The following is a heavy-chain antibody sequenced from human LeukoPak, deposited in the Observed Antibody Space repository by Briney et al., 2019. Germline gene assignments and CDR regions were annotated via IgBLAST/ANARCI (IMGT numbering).Heavy chain of an antibody. V-gene: IGHV3-30*18. D-gene: IGHD1-26*01. J-gene: IGHJ4*02. CDR1: GFTFSSYG. Sequence: GRSLRLSCAASGFTFSSYGMHWVRQAPGKGLEWVAVISYDGSNKYYADSVKGRFTISRDNSKNTLYLQMNSLRAEDTAVYYCAKDRFEEWELPDFDYWGQGTLVTVSS. CDR3: AKDRFEEWELPDFDY. CDR2: ISYDGSNK.